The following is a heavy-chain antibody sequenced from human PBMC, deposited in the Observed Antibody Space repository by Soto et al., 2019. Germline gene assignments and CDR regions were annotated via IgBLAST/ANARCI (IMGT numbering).Heavy chain of an antibody. CDR3: ARRHCSGGSCYNPGFDS. CDR1: GASLSSIRYY. D-gene: IGHD2-15*01. Sequence: PSETLSLTCTVSGASLSSIRYYWGGIRQPPGKGLEWVGSIFFTGNIYYNPSLKSRVTISVDTSRNQFSLMVNSVTAADTAVYYCARRHCSGGSCYNPGFDSRGHGALCTVSS. J-gene: IGHJ4*01. V-gene: IGHV4-39*01. CDR2: IFFTGNI.